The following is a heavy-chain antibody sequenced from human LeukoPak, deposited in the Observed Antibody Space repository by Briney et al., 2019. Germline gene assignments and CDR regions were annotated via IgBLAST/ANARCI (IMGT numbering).Heavy chain of an antibody. J-gene: IGHJ4*02. Sequence: SETLSLTCAVYGGSFSGYFWSWIRQPPGKGLEWIGEVNHSGRTNYNPSLKSRVTISVDTSKDQFSLNLRSVTAADTAVYYCARGQFQRDYWGQGTLVTVSS. CDR3: ARGQFQRDY. CDR1: GGSFSGYF. V-gene: IGHV4-34*01. CDR2: VNHSGRT.